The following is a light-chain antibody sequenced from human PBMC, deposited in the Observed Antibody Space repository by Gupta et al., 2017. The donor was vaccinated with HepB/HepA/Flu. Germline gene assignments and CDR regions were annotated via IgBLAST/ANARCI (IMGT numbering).Light chain of an antibody. V-gene: IGKV3-15*01. CDR1: QSVAIN. Sequence: EIVMTQSPATLSVSPGVRATLSCRASQSVAINLAWYQQKPGQAPRLLIYGASTRATGIPGRFSGSGSGTEFTLTISSLQSEDFAVYYCQQCNNWPLTFGGGTKVEIK. CDR3: QQCNNWPLT. J-gene: IGKJ4*01. CDR2: GAS.